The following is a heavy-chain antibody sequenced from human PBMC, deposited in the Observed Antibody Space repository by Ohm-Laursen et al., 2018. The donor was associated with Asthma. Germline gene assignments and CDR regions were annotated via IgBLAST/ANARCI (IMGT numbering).Heavy chain of an antibody. J-gene: IGHJ4*02. V-gene: IGHV3-33*01. D-gene: IGHD3-3*01. CDR1: GFTFSSYG. CDR2: IWHDGTNE. Sequence: SLRLSCTASGFTFSSYGMHWVRQAPGKGLEWVALIWHDGTNENYGDSVKGRFSISRDNSKNTLSLQMDSLRVEDTAVYYCARNYYDHWSGSYTPVAYWGQGTLVIVSS. CDR3: ARNYYDHWSGSYTPVAY.